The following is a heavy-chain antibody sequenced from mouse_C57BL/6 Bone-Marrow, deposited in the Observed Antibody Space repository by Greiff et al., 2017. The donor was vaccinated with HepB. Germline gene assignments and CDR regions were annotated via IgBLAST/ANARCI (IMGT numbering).Heavy chain of an antibody. CDR1: GYSIPSGYY. CDR2: ISYDGSN. CDR3: ARDSYDYDY. Sequence: QLQQSGPGLVKPSQSLSLTCSVTGYSIPSGYYGNWIRQFPGNNLEWMGYISYDGSNNYNPSLKNRISITRDTSKNQFFLKLNSVTTEDTATYYCARDSYDYDYWGQGTTLTVSS. J-gene: IGHJ2*01. V-gene: IGHV3-6*01. D-gene: IGHD2-4*01.